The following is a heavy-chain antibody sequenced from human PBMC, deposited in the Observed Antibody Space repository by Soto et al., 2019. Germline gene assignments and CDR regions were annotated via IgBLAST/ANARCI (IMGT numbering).Heavy chain of an antibody. Sequence: GSLRLSCAASGFTFSSYGMHWVRQAPGKGLEWVAVIWYDGSNKYYADSVKGRFTISRDNSKNTLYLQMNSLRAEDTAVYYCARRKRATVTTQTSSYYYYYYMDVWGKGTTVTVSS. CDR3: ARRKRATVTTQTSSYYYYYYMDV. CDR2: IWYDGSNK. D-gene: IGHD4-17*01. CDR1: GFTFSSYG. V-gene: IGHV3-33*01. J-gene: IGHJ6*03.